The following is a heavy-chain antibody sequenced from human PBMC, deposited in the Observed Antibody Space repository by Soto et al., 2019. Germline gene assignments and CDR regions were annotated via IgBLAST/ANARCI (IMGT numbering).Heavy chain of an antibody. CDR2: ISYDGSNK. Sequence: PGGSLRLSCAASGFTFSSYGMHWVRQAPGKGLEWVAVISYDGSNKYYADSVKGRFTISRDNSKNTLYLQMNSLRAEDTAVYYCAKEEGITMIVVYWGQGTLVTVSS. D-gene: IGHD3-22*01. CDR1: GFTFSSYG. CDR3: AKEEGITMIVVY. J-gene: IGHJ4*02. V-gene: IGHV3-30*18.